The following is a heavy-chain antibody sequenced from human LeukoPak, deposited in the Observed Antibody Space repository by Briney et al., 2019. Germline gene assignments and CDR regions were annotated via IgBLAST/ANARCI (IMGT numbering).Heavy chain of an antibody. CDR3: ARDMGGGWYYYYYGMDV. D-gene: IGHD6-19*01. J-gene: IGHJ6*02. Sequence: GKSLRLSCAASGFTFSSFGMHWARQAPGKGLEWVSYISSSSSTIYYADSVKGRFTISRDNAKNSLYLQMNSLRAEDTAVYYCARDMGGGWYYYYYGMDVWGQGTTVTVSS. V-gene: IGHV3-48*01. CDR2: ISSSSSTI. CDR1: GFTFSSFG.